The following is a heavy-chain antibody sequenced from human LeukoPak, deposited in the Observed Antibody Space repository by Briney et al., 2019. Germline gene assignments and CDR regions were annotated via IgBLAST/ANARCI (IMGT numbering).Heavy chain of an antibody. CDR2: IYYSGST. V-gene: IGHV4-61*01. CDR3: ARGRALYDQGPTFFDC. CDR1: GDSVSSGSYY. J-gene: IGHJ4*02. Sequence: SETLSLTCTVSGDSVSSGSYYWGWIRQPPGKGLEWIGYIYYSGSTNYNPSLKSRLTMSVDTSKNQFSLKLSSVTAADTAVYYCARGRALYDQGPTFFDCWGQGTLVTVSS. D-gene: IGHD5/OR15-5a*01.